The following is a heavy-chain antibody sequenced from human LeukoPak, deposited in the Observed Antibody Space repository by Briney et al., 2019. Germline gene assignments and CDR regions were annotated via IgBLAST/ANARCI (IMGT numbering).Heavy chain of an antibody. CDR3: AGREDSSGDFDY. CDR2: INPNSGGT. V-gene: IGHV1-2*02. Sequence: ASVKVSCKASGYAFTGYYMHWVRQAPGQGLEWMGWINPNSGGTNYAQKFQGRVTMTRDTSISTAYMELSRLRSDDTAVYYCAGREDSSGDFDYWGQGTLVTVSS. CDR1: GYAFTGYY. D-gene: IGHD6-19*01. J-gene: IGHJ4*02.